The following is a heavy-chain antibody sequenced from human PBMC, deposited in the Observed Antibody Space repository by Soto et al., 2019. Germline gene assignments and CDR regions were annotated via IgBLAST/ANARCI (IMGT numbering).Heavy chain of an antibody. CDR2: ISNSGDKT. Sequence: EVQLLESGGGLVQPGGSLRLSCSSSGFTFSSYAMSWVRQAPEKGLEWVSAISNSGDKTYYADSVKGRFTISRDNSKNTLYLQMNSLIAEDTALYYCAKKPPRGSHADYWGQGTLVTVSS. D-gene: IGHD3-16*01. V-gene: IGHV3-23*01. CDR1: GFTFSSYA. CDR3: AKKPPRGSHADY. J-gene: IGHJ4*02.